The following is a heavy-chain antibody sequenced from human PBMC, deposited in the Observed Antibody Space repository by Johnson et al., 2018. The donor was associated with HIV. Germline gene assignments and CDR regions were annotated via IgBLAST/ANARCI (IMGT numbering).Heavy chain of an antibody. CDR3: AKDTYSHRLTVTESGFDI. J-gene: IGHJ3*02. CDR1: GFTFHEYA. V-gene: IGHV3-9*01. Sequence: VQLVESGGGLVQPGRSLRLACAASGFTFHEYAMHWVRQTPGKGLEWVSGISWNSGSVGYADSVKGRFTISRDNAKNSLYVQMNSLRAEDTAVYYCAKDTYSHRLTVTESGFDIWGQGTMVTVSS. D-gene: IGHD4-11*01. CDR2: ISWNSGSV.